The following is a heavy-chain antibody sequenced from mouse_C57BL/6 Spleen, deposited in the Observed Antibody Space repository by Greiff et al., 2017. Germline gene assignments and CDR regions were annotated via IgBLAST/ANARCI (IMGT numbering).Heavy chain of an antibody. Sequence: VQLQQPGAELVKPGASVKLSCKASGYTFTSYWMHWVKQRPGQGLEWIGMIHPNSGSTNYNEKFKSKATLTVDKSSSTAYMQLSSLTSEDSAVYYCAREGPVVEGGYAMDYWGQGTSVTVSS. D-gene: IGHD1-1*01. V-gene: IGHV1-64*01. CDR1: GYTFTSYW. CDR2: IHPNSGST. CDR3: AREGPVVEGGYAMDY. J-gene: IGHJ4*01.